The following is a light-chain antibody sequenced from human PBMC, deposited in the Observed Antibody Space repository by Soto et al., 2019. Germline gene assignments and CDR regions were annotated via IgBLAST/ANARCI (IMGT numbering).Light chain of an antibody. J-gene: IGKJ2*01. CDR1: QSASNSF. CDR3: QQYSTLPHT. Sequence: ESVLTQSPGTLSLSPGERATLSCRASQSASNSFFAWYQQKPGQAPRLLIYGISSRATGVPDRFSGSGSGTDFTLTISRLEPEDFVVYYCQQYSTLPHTFGQGTKLEVK. V-gene: IGKV3-20*01. CDR2: GIS.